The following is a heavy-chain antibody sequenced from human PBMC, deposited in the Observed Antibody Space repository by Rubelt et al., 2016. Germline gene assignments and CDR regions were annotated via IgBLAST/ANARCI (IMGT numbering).Heavy chain of an antibody. D-gene: IGHD6-19*01. CDR3: ASNLVAVAGAADY. CDR1: GFTFSSYS. J-gene: IGHJ4*02. V-gene: IGHV3-21*05. CDR2: ISSSGSTI. Sequence: EVQLVESGGGLVKPGGSLRLSCAASGFTFSSYSMNWVRQAPGKGLEWVSYISSSGSTIYYADSVKGRFTISRDNAKNSLYLQMNSLRAEDTAVYYCASNLVAVAGAADYWGQGTLVTVSS.